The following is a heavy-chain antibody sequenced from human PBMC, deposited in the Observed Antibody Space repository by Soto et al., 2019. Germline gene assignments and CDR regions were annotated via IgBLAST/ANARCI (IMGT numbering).Heavy chain of an antibody. Sequence: SETLSLTCTVSGGSISSYYWSWMRQPPGKGLEWIGYIYYSGSTNYNPSLKSRVTISVDTSKNQFSLKLSSVTAADTAVYYCAREDSDDSGSYIDYWGQGTLVTVSS. CDR3: AREDSDDSGSYIDY. J-gene: IGHJ4*02. V-gene: IGHV4-59*01. D-gene: IGHD1-26*01. CDR2: IYYSGST. CDR1: GGSISSYY.